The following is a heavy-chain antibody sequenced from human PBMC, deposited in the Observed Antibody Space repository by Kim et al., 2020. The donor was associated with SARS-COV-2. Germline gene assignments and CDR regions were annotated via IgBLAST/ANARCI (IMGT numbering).Heavy chain of an antibody. CDR3: ARYWGGYGSAPRGGFFDP. CDR1: GGSISSGGYY. V-gene: IGHV4-31*03. Sequence: SETLSLTCTVSGGSISSGGYYWSWIRQHPGKGLEWIGYIYYSGSTYYNPSLKSRVTISVDTSKNQFSLKLSSVTAADTAVYYCARYWGGYGSAPRGGFFDPWGQGTLVTVSS. D-gene: IGHD3-10*01. J-gene: IGHJ5*02. CDR2: IYYSGST.